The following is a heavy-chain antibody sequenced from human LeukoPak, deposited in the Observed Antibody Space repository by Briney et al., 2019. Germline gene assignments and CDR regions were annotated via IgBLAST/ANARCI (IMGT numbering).Heavy chain of an antibody. CDR3: ARGGTYGDYVGAFDI. CDR2: IGTAGDT. D-gene: IGHD4-17*01. J-gene: IGHJ3*02. V-gene: IGHV3-13*01. Sequence: GGSLRLSCAASGFTFSSYDMHWVRHATGKGLEWVSAIGTAGDTYYPGSVKGRFTISRENAKNSLYLQMNSLRAGDTAVYYCARGGTYGDYVGAFDIWGQGTMVTVSS. CDR1: GFTFSSYD.